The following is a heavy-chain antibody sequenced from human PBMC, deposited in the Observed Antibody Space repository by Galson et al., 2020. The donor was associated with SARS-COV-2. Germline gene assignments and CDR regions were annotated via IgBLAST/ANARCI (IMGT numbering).Heavy chain of an antibody. V-gene: IGHV4-59*01. CDR2: MSYTGTS. Sequence: ETLETLSLTCTVSGGPMKNYYWNWIRQPPGKGLEWIGYMSYTGTSNYNPSLKSRVTISLDTSNYQFFLNLYSVTAADTAVYYCARDNGRRGWFDPWGLGTLVTVSS. CDR3: ARDNGRRGWFDP. CDR1: GGPMKNYY. J-gene: IGHJ5*02. D-gene: IGHD1-26*01.